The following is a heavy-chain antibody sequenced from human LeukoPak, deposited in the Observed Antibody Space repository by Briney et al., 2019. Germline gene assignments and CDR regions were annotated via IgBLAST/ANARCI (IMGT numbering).Heavy chain of an antibody. D-gene: IGHD4/OR15-4a*01. CDR1: GLAVSSSY. J-gene: IGHJ4*02. Sequence: GGSLRLSCAVSGLAVSSSYMSWVRQAPGKGLEWVSVIYSGDTTAYADSVKGRFTISRDNSKNTLYLQLNSLRVEDTAVFYCARDPGGAKFDYWGQGALVTVSS. CDR2: IYSGDTT. CDR3: ARDPGGAKFDY. V-gene: IGHV3-53*01.